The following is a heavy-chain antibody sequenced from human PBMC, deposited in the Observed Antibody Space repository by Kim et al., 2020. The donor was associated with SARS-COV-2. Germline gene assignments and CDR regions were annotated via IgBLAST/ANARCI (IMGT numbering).Heavy chain of an antibody. CDR3: AKDESKTTVIGVYYYYYGMDV. V-gene: IGHV3-23*01. J-gene: IGHJ6*02. Sequence: GGSLRLSCAASGFTFSSYAMSWVRQAPGKGLEWVSAISGSGGSTYYADSVKGRFTISRDNSKNTLYLQMNSLRAEDAAVYYCAKDESKTTVIGVYYYYYGMDVWGQGSTVTVSS. D-gene: IGHD4-4*01. CDR2: ISGSGGST. CDR1: GFTFSSYA.